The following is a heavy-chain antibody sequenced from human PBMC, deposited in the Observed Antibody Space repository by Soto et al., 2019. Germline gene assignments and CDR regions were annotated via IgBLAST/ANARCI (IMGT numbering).Heavy chain of an antibody. V-gene: IGHV3-74*01. CDR3: SRDPLNYYDSD. CDR1: DFTFSNAW. D-gene: IGHD3-22*01. CDR2: IDSDGSRP. Sequence: GGSLRLSCAASDFTFSNAWMNWVRQAPGKGLVWVSRIDSDGSRPTYADSVKGRFTISRDNAKNTLYLQMSSLTAEDTALYYCSRDPLNYYDSDWGQGTLVTVSS. J-gene: IGHJ4*02.